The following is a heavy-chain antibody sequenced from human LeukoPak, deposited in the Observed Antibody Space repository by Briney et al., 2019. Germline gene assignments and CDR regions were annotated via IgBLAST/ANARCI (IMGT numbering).Heavy chain of an antibody. D-gene: IGHD1-1*01. Sequence: GGSLRLSCAASGFTFSSYWMHWVRQAPGKGLVWVSGISGSGSGTYYADFVKGRFTISRDNSKNTMYLEMNSLRAEDTAVYYCAKMNGYMDVWGKGTTVTVSS. CDR2: ISGSGSGT. CDR3: AKMNGYMDV. J-gene: IGHJ6*03. V-gene: IGHV3-23*01. CDR1: GFTFSSYW.